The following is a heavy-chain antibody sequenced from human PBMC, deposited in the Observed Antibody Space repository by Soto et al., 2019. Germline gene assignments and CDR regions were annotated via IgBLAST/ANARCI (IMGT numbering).Heavy chain of an antibody. J-gene: IGHJ4*02. D-gene: IGHD3-10*01. Sequence: GGSLRLSCAASGFTFSSYSMNWVRQAPWKGLEWVSSISSSSSYIYYADSVKGRFTISRDNAKNTLYLQMNSLRAEDTAVYYCAKDPSVGYYGSGSYHDYWGQGTLVTVSS. CDR2: ISSSSSYI. CDR1: GFTFSSYS. CDR3: AKDPSVGYYGSGSYHDY. V-gene: IGHV3-21*01.